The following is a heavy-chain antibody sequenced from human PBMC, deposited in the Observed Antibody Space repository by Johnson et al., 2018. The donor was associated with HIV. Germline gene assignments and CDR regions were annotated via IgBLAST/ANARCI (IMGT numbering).Heavy chain of an antibody. CDR3: ARVRTSAGFDAFEI. D-gene: IGHD6-13*01. CDR2: IRHEGGSNK. V-gene: IGHV3-30*02. J-gene: IGHJ3*02. Sequence: QVQLVESGGGVVQPGGSLRLSCAASGFTFSTYDMYSVRQAPGRGLEWVTFIRHEGGSNKDYADSVKGRFTISRDNWKNTLYLQVNSQRAEDTALYYCARVRTSAGFDAFEIWGPGTMVTVSS. CDR1: GFTFSTYD.